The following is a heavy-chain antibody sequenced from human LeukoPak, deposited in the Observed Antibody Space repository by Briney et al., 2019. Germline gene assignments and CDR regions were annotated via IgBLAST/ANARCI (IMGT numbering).Heavy chain of an antibody. CDR2: IYHSGST. V-gene: IGHV4-38-2*02. J-gene: IGHJ4*02. CDR3: ARADSGSFSYDY. CDR1: GYSISSGYY. Sequence: SETLSLTCTVSGYSISSGYYWGWIRPPPGKGLEWSGIIYHSGSTYYNPSLKRRVTTSVDTTKQQSSLQISSVTAAPTAVYYGARADSGSFSYDYWGQGTLVTVSS. D-gene: IGHD1-26*01.